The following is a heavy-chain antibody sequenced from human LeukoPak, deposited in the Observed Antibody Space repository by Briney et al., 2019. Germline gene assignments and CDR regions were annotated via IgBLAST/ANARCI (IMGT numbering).Heavy chain of an antibody. J-gene: IGHJ4*02. D-gene: IGHD3-3*01. CDR3: ASRSSIWSGYQDTLYYFDS. CDR2: IYYSGST. V-gene: IGHV4-59*01. Sequence: SETLSLTCTVSGGSISSYYWSWIRQPPGKRLEWIGHIYYSGSTNYNPSLKSRVTISVDTSKNQFSLKLSSVTAADTAVYYCASRSSIWSGYQDTLYYFDSWGQGTLVTGSS. CDR1: GGSISSYY.